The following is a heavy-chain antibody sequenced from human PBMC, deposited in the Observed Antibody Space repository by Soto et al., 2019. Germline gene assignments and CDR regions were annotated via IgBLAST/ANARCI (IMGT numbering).Heavy chain of an antibody. D-gene: IGHD1-1*01. CDR3: AQTTPSIHWFDP. CDR1: GFTFSSYA. Sequence: EVQLLESGGGLVQPGGSLRLSCAASGFTFSSYAMSWVGQAPGKGLEWVSAISAGGGNTYYRDSVKGRFTISRDNSKNPLYLQMTSLRAEDTAVYFCAQTTPSIHWFDPWGQGTLVTVSS. J-gene: IGHJ5*02. CDR2: ISAGGGNT. V-gene: IGHV3-23*01.